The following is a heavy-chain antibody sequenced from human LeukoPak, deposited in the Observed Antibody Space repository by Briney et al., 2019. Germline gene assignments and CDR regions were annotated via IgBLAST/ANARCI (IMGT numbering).Heavy chain of an antibody. CDR2: LRYDGSNA. Sequence: GGSLRLSCAASGFTFSSYSMNWVRQAPGKGPEWVAFLRYDGSNAYYSDSVKGRFTISRDNSRNTVHLEMNRLRPEDTAVYYCAKGGRITLFGVVDSWGQGTLVTVSS. CDR1: GFTFSSYS. CDR3: AKGGRITLFGVVDS. D-gene: IGHD3-3*01. V-gene: IGHV3-30*02. J-gene: IGHJ5*01.